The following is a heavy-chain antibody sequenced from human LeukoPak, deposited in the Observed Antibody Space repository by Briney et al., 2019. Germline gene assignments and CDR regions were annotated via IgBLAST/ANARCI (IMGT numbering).Heavy chain of an antibody. J-gene: IGHJ3*02. D-gene: IGHD6-19*01. CDR2: INWNGGRT. V-gene: IGHV3-20*04. CDR1: GFTFDDYG. CDR3: ARDGSGAGASDI. Sequence: GGSLRLSCAASGFTFDDYGMSWVRQAPGKGLEWVSGINWNGGRTGYADSVKGRFTISRDNAKNSLYLQMKSLRTEDTALYYCARDGSGAGASDIWGQGTMVTVSS.